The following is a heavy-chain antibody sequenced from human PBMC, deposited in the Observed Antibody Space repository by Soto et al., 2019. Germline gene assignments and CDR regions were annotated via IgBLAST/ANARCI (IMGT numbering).Heavy chain of an antibody. CDR1: GFTFSDYY. D-gene: IGHD2-15*01. V-gene: IGHV3-11*01. CDR2: ISSSGSTI. Sequence: GGSLRLSCAASGFTFSDYYMSWIRQAPGKGLEWVSYISSSGSTIYYADSVKGRFTISRDNAKNSLYLQMNSLRAEDTAVYYCARSDIVVVVADTGAFDIWGQGTMVTVSS. J-gene: IGHJ3*02. CDR3: ARSDIVVVVADTGAFDI.